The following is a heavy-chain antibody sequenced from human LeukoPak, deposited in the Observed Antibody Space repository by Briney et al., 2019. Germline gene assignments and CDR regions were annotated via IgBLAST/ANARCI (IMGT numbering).Heavy chain of an antibody. Sequence: ASVKVSCKVSGYTLTELSMHWVRQAPGKGLEWMGWISAYNGNTNYTQKLQGRVTMTTDTSTSTAYMELRSLRSDDTAVYYCARRLGYCSSTSCSSFDYWGQGTLVTVSS. V-gene: IGHV1-18*01. CDR1: GYTLTELS. CDR3: ARRLGYCSSTSCSSFDY. J-gene: IGHJ4*02. D-gene: IGHD2-2*01. CDR2: ISAYNGNT.